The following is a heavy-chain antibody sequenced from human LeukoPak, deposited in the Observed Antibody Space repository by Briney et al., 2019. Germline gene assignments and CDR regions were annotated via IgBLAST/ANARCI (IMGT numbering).Heavy chain of an antibody. D-gene: IGHD2-2*01. V-gene: IGHV3-23*01. CDR3: AKDFSSIPTHRVDY. CDR1: GFTFSSYA. J-gene: IGHJ4*02. CDR2: ISGSGGST. Sequence: GGSLRLSCAASGFTFSSYAMSWVRQAPGKGLEWVSAISGSGGSTYYADSVKGRFTISRDNSKSTLYLQMNSLRAEDTAVYYCAKDFSSIPTHRVDYWGQGTLVTVSS.